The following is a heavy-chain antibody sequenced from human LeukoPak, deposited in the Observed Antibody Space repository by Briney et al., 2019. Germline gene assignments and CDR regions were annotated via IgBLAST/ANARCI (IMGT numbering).Heavy chain of an antibody. CDR1: GFNFNIYH. CDR2: ISSRSDTI. Sequence: GGSLRLSCAASGFNFNIYHMNWVPEAPGKGLEWLSSISSRSDTIYYADSVRGRFTLSRDNAENSLYLQMRSLTDEDTAVYYCAREWQYAPDYWGQGTLVTVSS. J-gene: IGHJ4*02. V-gene: IGHV3-48*02. CDR3: AREWQYAPDY. D-gene: IGHD2-2*01.